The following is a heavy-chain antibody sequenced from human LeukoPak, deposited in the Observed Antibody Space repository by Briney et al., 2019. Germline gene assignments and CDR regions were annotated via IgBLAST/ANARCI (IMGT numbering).Heavy chain of an antibody. CDR1: GFTFSSYA. J-gene: IGHJ6*02. V-gene: IGHV3-23*01. CDR3: ARYCTSTTCPSHYYGMDV. D-gene: IGHD2-2*01. CDR2: IVISGVTT. Sequence: PGGSLRLSCAASGFTFSSYAMSWVRQAPGKGLEWVSAIVISGVTTYYAESVKGRFTISRDNSKNTLYLQMSSLRADDTAVYFCARYCTSTTCPSHYYGMDVWGQGTTVTVSS.